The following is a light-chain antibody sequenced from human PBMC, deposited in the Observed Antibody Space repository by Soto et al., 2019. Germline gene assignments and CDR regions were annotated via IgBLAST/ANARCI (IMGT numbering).Light chain of an antibody. V-gene: IGKV1-5*03. CDR1: QAIISW. CDR3: QHYDSYSVA. CDR2: KAS. J-gene: IGKJ1*01. Sequence: IQMTQSPSTLSGSVGDRVTITCRASQAIISWLAWSQQQPGTAPKLLIYKASTLKSGVQSRFSGSGSGTEFTLTISSLQPDDFATYFFQHYDSYSVAFGQGTQVERK.